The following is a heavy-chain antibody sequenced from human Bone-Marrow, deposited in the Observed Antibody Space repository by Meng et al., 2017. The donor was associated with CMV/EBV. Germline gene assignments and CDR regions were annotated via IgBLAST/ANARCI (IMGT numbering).Heavy chain of an antibody. CDR2: IIPILGIA. CDR1: GGTFSSYA. CDR3: ARGMRRAARFTGWFDP. D-gene: IGHD6-6*01. J-gene: IGHJ5*02. V-gene: IGHV1-69*10. Sequence: SVKVSCKASGGTFSSYAISWVRQAPGQGLEWMGGIIPILGIANYAQKFQGRVTITADKSTSTAYMELSSLRSEDTAVYYCARGMRRAARFTGWFDPWGQGTLVTVPQ.